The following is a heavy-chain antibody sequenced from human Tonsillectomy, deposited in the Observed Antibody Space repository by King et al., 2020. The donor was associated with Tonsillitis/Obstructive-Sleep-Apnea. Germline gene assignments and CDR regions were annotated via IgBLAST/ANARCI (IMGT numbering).Heavy chain of an antibody. CDR2: INHSGST. Sequence: VQLQQWGAGLLKPSETLSLTCAVYGGSFSGYYWSWIRQPPGKGLEWIGEINHSGSTNYNPSLKSRVTISVDTSKNQFSLKLSSVTAADTAVYYCARADCTNGVCSPGPYYFDYWGQGTLVTVSS. V-gene: IGHV4-34*01. J-gene: IGHJ4*02. CDR3: ARADCTNGVCSPGPYYFDY. CDR1: GGSFSGYY. D-gene: IGHD2-8*01.